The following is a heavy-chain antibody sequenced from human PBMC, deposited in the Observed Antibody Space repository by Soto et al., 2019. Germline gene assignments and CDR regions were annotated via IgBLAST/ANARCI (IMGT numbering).Heavy chain of an antibody. CDR3: ARGGSSSWYVFYWFDP. CDR1: GYTFTSYG. CDR2: ISAYNGNT. Sequence: ASVKVSCKASGYTFTSYGISWVRQAPGQGLEWMGWISAYNGNTNYAQKLQGRVTMTTDTSTSTAYMELRSLRSDDTAVYYCARGGSSSWYVFYWFDPWGQGNLVTVSS. D-gene: IGHD6-13*01. V-gene: IGHV1-18*01. J-gene: IGHJ5*02.